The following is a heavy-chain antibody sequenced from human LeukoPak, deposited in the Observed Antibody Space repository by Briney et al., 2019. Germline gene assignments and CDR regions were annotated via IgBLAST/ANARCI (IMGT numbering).Heavy chain of an antibody. CDR2: IYTSGST. D-gene: IGHD1-26*01. CDR1: GDSISSGSYY. CDR3: ARSIYGNDYYYYMDV. Sequence: SETLSLTCTVSGDSISSGSYYWSWIRQPAGKGLEWIGRIYTSGSTNYNPSLKSRVTISVDTSKNQFSLKLSSVTAADTAVYYCARSIYGNDYYYYMDVWGKGTTVTISS. V-gene: IGHV4-61*02. J-gene: IGHJ6*03.